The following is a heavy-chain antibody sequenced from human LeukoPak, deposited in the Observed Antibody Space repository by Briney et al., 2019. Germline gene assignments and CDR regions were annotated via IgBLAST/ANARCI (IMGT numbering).Heavy chain of an antibody. CDR3: ARGNYYDSRTYYRAFDI. CDR2: IYYSGST. Sequence: SETLSLTCTVSGGSISSYYWSWIRQPPGKGLEWIGYIYYSGSTNYNPSLKSRVTISVDTSKNQFSLKLSSVTAADTAVYYCARGNYYDSRTYYRAFDIWGQGTMVTVSS. D-gene: IGHD3-22*01. V-gene: IGHV4-59*01. J-gene: IGHJ3*02. CDR1: GGSISSYY.